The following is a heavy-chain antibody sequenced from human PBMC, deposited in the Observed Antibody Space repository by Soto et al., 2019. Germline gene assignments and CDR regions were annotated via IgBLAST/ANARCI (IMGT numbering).Heavy chain of an antibody. CDR1: GYSFTSYW. CDR2: IDPSDSNT. V-gene: IGHV5-10-1*03. D-gene: IGHD3-16*02. CDR3: ARHVVSTSYDYIWGSYRQDVPYGMDV. J-gene: IGHJ6*02. Sequence: EVQLVQSGAEVKKPGESLRISCKASGYSFTSYWITWVRQLPGRGLEWMGRIDPSDSNTNYSPSLQGHVTISADKSIDTAYLQWSSLKASDTAIYYCARHVVSTSYDYIWGSYRQDVPYGMDVWGQGTTVT.